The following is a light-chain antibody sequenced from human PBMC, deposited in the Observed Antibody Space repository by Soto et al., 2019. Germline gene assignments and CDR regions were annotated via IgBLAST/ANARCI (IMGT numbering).Light chain of an antibody. CDR2: EVS. CDR1: SSDVGSYNR. J-gene: IGLJ1*01. CDR3: SLYTSSSTYV. V-gene: IGLV2-18*01. Sequence: QSALTQPPSVSGSPGQSVTISCTGTSSDVGSYNRVSWYQQPPGTAPKLMIHEVSNRPSGVPDRFSGSKSGNTASLTISGLQAEDEADYYCSLYTSSSTYVFGTGTKVNVL.